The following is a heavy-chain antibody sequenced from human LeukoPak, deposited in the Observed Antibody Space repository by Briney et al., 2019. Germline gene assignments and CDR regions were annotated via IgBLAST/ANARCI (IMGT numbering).Heavy chain of an antibody. CDR3: AKDLGEYYYDSSAPGTGAFDI. V-gene: IGHV3-23*01. CDR1: GFTFSSYA. Sequence: GSLRLSCAASGFTFSSYAMSWVRQAPGKGLEWVSAISGSGGSTYYADSVKGRFTISRDNSKNTLYLQMNSLRAEDTAVYYCAKDLGEYYYDSSAPGTGAFDIWGQGTMVTVSS. J-gene: IGHJ3*02. D-gene: IGHD3-22*01. CDR2: ISGSGGST.